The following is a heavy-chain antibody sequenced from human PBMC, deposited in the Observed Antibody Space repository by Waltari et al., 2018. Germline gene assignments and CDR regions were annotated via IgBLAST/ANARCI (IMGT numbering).Heavy chain of an antibody. D-gene: IGHD2-21*01. CDR3: ARYGEVPPNYFFDY. V-gene: IGHV4-34*01. Sequence: QVQLHQWGAGLLKPSETLSLTCAVSGESFSGHFWSSIRQSPGKGLGWVGAIHYSGSTNYNPSLKSRLSLSVDTTKKQFSLRLTSVTAADTGVYFCARYGEVPPNYFFDYWGQGTLVTVSS. J-gene: IGHJ4*01. CDR1: GESFSGHF. CDR2: IHYSGST.